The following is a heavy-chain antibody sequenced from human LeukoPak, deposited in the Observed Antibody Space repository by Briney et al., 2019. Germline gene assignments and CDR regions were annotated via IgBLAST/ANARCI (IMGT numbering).Heavy chain of an antibody. J-gene: IGHJ6*02. D-gene: IGHD6-13*01. CDR1: GDSINSLDL. Sequence: SGTLSLTCTVSGDSINSLDLWSWVRQPPGKGLEWIGYIYYSGSTNYNPSLKSRVTISVDTSKNQFSLKLSSVTAADTAVYYCARGSGYSSSWLTTYYYYGMDVWGQGTTVTVSS. CDR2: IYYSGST. CDR3: ARGSGYSSSWLTTYYYYGMDV. V-gene: IGHV4-59*11.